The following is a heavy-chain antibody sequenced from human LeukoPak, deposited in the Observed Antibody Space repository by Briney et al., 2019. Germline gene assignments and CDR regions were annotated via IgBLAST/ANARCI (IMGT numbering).Heavy chain of an antibody. CDR3: TRASDTGTYYPYNYYYMAV. V-gene: IGHV3-21*04. D-gene: IGHD3-10*01. Sequence: GGSLRLSCAASGFTFSNFNMNWVRQAPGKGLEWVSCISSSGYSIYYADSVKGRFTISRDNAKNSLYLQMNSLRAEDTAVYYCTRASDTGTYYPYNYYYMAVWGRGTTVTIS. J-gene: IGHJ6*03. CDR2: ISSSGYSI. CDR1: GFTFSNFN.